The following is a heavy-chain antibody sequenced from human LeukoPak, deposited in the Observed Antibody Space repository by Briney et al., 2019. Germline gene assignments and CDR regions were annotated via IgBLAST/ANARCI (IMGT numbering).Heavy chain of an antibody. CDR1: GGSISGYY. J-gene: IGHJ4*02. CDR3: ARRRMIRGVIIFDY. D-gene: IGHD3-10*01. CDR2: VYFSGTS. Sequence: SETLSLTCTVSGGSISGYYWSWTRQPPGKGLEWIGHVYFSGTSSYNPSLKSRVTISADTSKNQFSLKLISVTAADTAVYFCARRRMIRGVIIFDYWGPGALVTVSS. V-gene: IGHV4-59*01.